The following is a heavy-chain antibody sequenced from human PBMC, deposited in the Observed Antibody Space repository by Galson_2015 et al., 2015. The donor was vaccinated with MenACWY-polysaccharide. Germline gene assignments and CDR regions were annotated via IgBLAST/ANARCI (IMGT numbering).Heavy chain of an antibody. CDR2: ISSSSSYI. Sequence: SLRLSCAASGFTFSSYSMNWVRQAPGKGLEWVSSISSSSSYIYYADSVKGRFTISRDNAKNSLYLQMNSLRAEDTAVYYCARDLGDSIAARPGYYYYYGMDAWGQGTTVTVSS. CDR3: ARDLGDSIAARPGYYYYYGMDA. J-gene: IGHJ6*02. CDR1: GFTFSSYS. D-gene: IGHD6-6*01. V-gene: IGHV3-21*01.